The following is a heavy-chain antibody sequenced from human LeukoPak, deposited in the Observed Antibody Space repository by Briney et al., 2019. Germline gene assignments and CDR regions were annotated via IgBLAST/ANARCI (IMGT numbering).Heavy chain of an antibody. J-gene: IGHJ4*02. CDR2: IYYSGST. V-gene: IGHV4-59*01. D-gene: IGHD3-16*01. CDR1: GGSISSYY. CDR3: ARAGGNSPHFVY. Sequence: SETLSLTCTVSGGSISSYYWSWIRQPPGKGLEWIGYIYYSGSTNYNPSLKSRVTISVDTSKNQFSLKLSSVTAADTAVYYCARAGGNSPHFVYWGQGTLVTVSS.